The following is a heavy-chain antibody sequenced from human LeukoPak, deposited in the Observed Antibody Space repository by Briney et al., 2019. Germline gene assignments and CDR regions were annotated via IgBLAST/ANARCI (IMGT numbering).Heavy chain of an antibody. V-gene: IGHV3-48*04. CDR2: IGSTGSTT. CDR3: ARDLGLPLWFGELLDY. CDR1: GFTFSSYS. D-gene: IGHD3-10*01. Sequence: GGSLRLSCAASGFTFSSYSMNWVRQAPGKGLEWVSYIGSTGSTTYYADSVKGRFTISRDNAKNSLYLQMNSLRAEDTAVYYCARDLGLPLWFGELLDYWGQGTLVTVSS. J-gene: IGHJ4*02.